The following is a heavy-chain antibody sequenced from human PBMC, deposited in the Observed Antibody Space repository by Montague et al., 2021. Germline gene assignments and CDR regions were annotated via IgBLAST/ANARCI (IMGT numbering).Heavy chain of an antibody. J-gene: IGHJ6*02. V-gene: IGHV4-34*01. D-gene: IGHD4-23*01. CDR3: VVTPSLYYHGMDV. CDR1: GGSFSGYY. Sequence: SETLSLTCAVYGGSFSGYYWSWIRQSPGKGLEWIGEIHHSGTTKSNPSLKSRVTMSVDTSKNQFSLELTSVTAADTAVYYGVVTPSLYYHGMDVWGQGTTVTVSS. CDR2: IHHSGTT.